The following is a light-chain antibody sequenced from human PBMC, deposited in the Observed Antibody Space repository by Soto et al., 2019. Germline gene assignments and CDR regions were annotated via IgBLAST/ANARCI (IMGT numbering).Light chain of an antibody. V-gene: IGLV1-44*01. CDR3: AAWDDSLNGWV. CDR2: SNN. Sequence: QSVLTQPPSASGNPGQRVTISCSGSSSNIGSNTVNWYQQLRGTAPKLLIYSNNQRPSGVPDRFSGSKSGTSASLAISGLQSEDEADYYCAAWDDSLNGWVFGGGTKLTVL. J-gene: IGLJ3*02. CDR1: SSNIGSNT.